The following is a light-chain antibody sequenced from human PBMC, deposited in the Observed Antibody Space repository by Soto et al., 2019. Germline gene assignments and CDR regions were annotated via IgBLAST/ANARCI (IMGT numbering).Light chain of an antibody. V-gene: IGLV1-40*01. CDR3: QSYDSSLNRV. Sequence: QSVLTPAPSLSGAPGQRITISCTGSRSNIGARYDVHWYRQLPGAAPKLLLYGDNNRPSGVPDRFSGSKSGASASLAITGLQADDEADYYCQSYDSSLNRVFGTGTKVTVL. CDR1: RSNIGARYD. J-gene: IGLJ1*01. CDR2: GDN.